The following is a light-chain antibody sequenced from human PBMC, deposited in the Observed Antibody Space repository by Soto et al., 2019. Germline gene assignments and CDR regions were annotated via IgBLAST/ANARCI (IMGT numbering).Light chain of an antibody. Sequence: EIVLTQSPATLSLSPGERATLSFRTSLSVSVYLDWYQQKPGQAPRLLIYGVSSRATGLPARFSGSGSGTEFTLIISSLQSEDSAVYYCQQYDNWPITFGQGTRLEIK. CDR3: QQYDNWPIT. CDR1: LSVSVY. CDR2: GVS. J-gene: IGKJ5*01. V-gene: IGKV3-15*01.